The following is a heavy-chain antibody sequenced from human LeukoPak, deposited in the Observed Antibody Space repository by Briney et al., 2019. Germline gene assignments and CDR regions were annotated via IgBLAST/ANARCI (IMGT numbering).Heavy chain of an antibody. Sequence: SETLTLTCTVSGGSISSYYWSWIRQPPGKGLEWIGYIYYSGSTNYNPSLKSRVTISVDTSKNQFSLKLSSVTAADTAVYYCARGDYGDYVGYDYWGQGTLVTVSS. D-gene: IGHD4-17*01. CDR3: ARGDYGDYVGYDY. V-gene: IGHV4-59*08. J-gene: IGHJ4*02. CDR2: IYYSGST. CDR1: GGSISSYY.